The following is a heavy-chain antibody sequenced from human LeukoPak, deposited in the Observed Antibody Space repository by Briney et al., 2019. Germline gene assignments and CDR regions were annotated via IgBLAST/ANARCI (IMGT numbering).Heavy chain of an antibody. CDR2: ISHDGSNE. Sequence: PGGSLRLSCAVSGFTFSNYAMHWVRQAPGKGLEWVAAISHDGSNEYYAESVKGRITVSSDTSENTLYLQMNSLRAEDTAVYYCARDLSGSYIFDYWGQGTLVTVSS. D-gene: IGHD1-26*01. J-gene: IGHJ4*02. CDR1: GFTFSNYA. CDR3: ARDLSGSYIFDY. V-gene: IGHV3-30-3*01.